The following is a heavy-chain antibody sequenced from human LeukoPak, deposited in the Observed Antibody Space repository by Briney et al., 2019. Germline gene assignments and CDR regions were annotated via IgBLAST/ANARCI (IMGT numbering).Heavy chain of an antibody. CDR1: GYTFTNYY. CDR3: ARAQTCSGGSCYSVDWFDP. V-gene: IGHV1-46*01. D-gene: IGHD2-15*01. J-gene: IGHJ5*02. Sequence: GASVKVSCKASGYTFTNYYIHWVRQAPGQGLEWMGLINPSGGTTNCAQKFQGRVTMTRDMSTTTVYMHLSSLRSDDTAVYYCARAQTCSGGSCYSVDWFDPWGQGTLVTVSS. CDR2: INPSGGTT.